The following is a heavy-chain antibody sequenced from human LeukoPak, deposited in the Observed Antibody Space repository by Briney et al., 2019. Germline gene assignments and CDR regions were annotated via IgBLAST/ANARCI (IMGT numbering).Heavy chain of an antibody. Sequence: ASVKVSCKASGYTFTSYDINWVRQATGQGLEWMGGMNPNSGNTGYAQKFQGRVTMTRNTSISTAYMELSSLRSEDTAVYYCATRQRYCSSTSCYRYYYYGMDVWGQGTTVTVSS. J-gene: IGHJ6*02. CDR3: ATRQRYCSSTSCYRYYYYGMDV. CDR2: MNPNSGNT. V-gene: IGHV1-8*01. CDR1: GYTFTSYD. D-gene: IGHD2-2*01.